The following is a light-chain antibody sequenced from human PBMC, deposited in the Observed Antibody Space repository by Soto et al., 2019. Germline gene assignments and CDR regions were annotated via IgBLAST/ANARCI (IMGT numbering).Light chain of an antibody. V-gene: IGKV1-5*01. CDR3: QQYKDYTWT. CDR1: QSVDRY. Sequence: DIQMTQSPSTLSASVGDRVSITCRASQSVDRYLAWYQQKPGKAPHLLIYDASSLESGVPSRFSGSGSGTEFTLTISSLQPDDFTTFYCQQYKDYTWTVXQGTKVDSK. J-gene: IGKJ1*01. CDR2: DAS.